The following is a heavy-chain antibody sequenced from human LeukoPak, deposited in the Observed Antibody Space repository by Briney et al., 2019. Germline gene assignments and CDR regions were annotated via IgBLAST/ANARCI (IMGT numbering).Heavy chain of an antibody. V-gene: IGHV3-30*18. J-gene: IGHJ4*02. CDR3: AKGGWA. CDR2: ISYDGSNK. D-gene: IGHD3-16*01. CDR1: GFTFSSYG. Sequence: GGSLRLSCAASGFTFSSYGMHWVRQGPGKGLEWVAVISYDGSNKYYADSVKGRFTISRDNSKNTLYLQMNSLRAEDTAVYYCAKGGWAWGQGTLVTVSS.